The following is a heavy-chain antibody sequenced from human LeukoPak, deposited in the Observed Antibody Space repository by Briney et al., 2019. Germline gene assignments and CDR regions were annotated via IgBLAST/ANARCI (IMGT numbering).Heavy chain of an antibody. D-gene: IGHD5-18*01. V-gene: IGHV3-9*01. CDR3: AKDTGYSYAQAFDY. Sequence: PGGSLRLSCAASGFTFDDYAMHWVRQAPGKGLEWVSGISWNSGSIGYADSVKGRFTISRDNAKNSLYLQMNSLRAEDTALYYCAKDTGYSYAQAFDYWGQGTLVTVSS. J-gene: IGHJ4*02. CDR1: GFTFDDYA. CDR2: ISWNSGSI.